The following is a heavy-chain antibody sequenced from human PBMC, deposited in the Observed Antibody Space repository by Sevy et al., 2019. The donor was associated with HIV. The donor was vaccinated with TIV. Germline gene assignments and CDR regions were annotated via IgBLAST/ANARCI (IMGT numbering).Heavy chain of an antibody. CDR3: ARDLSGQLWFDP. D-gene: IGHD1-1*01. V-gene: IGHV3-21*01. Sequence: GGSLRLSCAASGFTFSSYSMNWVRQAPGKGLEWVSSISSCSSYIYYADSVKGRFTISRDNAKNSLYLQMNSLRAEDTAVYYCARDLSGQLWFDPWGQGTLVTVSS. CDR2: ISSCSSYI. J-gene: IGHJ5*02. CDR1: GFTFSSYS.